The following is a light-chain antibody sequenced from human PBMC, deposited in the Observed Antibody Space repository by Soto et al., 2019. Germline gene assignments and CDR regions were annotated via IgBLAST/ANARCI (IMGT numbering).Light chain of an antibody. J-gene: IGKJ2*01. Sequence: AIRMTQSPSSLSASTGDSVTITCRASQGISSYLAWYQQKPGKAPKLLIYAASTLQSGVPSRFSGSGSGTDFTLTMSCLQSEDFATYYCQQYYSYPRTFGQGTKLEIK. V-gene: IGKV1-8*01. CDR1: QGISSY. CDR2: AAS. CDR3: QQYYSYPRT.